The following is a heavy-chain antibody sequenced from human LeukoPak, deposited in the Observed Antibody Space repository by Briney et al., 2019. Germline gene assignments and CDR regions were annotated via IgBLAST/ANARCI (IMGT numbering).Heavy chain of an antibody. CDR1: GGSFSSGTFY. J-gene: IGHJ4*02. Sequence: SETLSLTSTFSGGSFSSGTFYWARIRQPPGKALEWIGSIHFSGGTYYNPSLKSRVTISVDTSKNQFSLKVTSVTAADTAVYYCARPGGRLARSPFDYWGQGTLVAVSS. D-gene: IGHD6-19*01. V-gene: IGHV4-39*01. CDR3: ARPGGRLARSPFDY. CDR2: IHFSGGT.